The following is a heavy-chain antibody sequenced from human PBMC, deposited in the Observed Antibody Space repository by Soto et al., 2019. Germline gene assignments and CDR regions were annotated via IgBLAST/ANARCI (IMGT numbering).Heavy chain of an antibody. CDR1: GESFSGYF. V-gene: IGHV4-34*01. D-gene: IGHD6-19*01. Sequence: SETLSLTCAVYGESFSGYFWNWIRQTPGKGLEWIGEVNHNGRNNYNPSLKSRVTISLDMSKNQISLKLTSVTAADTAVYYCARGGSSDWQVAFDFWGQGTMVTVSS. CDR3: ARGGSSDWQVAFDF. J-gene: IGHJ3*01. CDR2: VNHNGRN.